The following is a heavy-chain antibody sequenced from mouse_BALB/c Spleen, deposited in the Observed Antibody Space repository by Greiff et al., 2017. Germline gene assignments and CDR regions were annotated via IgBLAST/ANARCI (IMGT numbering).Heavy chain of an antibody. Sequence: QVQLKQSGAELVRPGASVKLSCKASGYTFTSYWINWVKQRPGQGLEWIGNIYPSDSYTNYNQKFKDKATLTVDKSSSTAYMQLSSPTSEDSAVYYCTRRGGYDYFDYWGQGTTLTVSS. CDR3: TRRGGYDYFDY. J-gene: IGHJ2*01. CDR2: IYPSDSYT. CDR1: GYTFTSYW. D-gene: IGHD2-2*01. V-gene: IGHV1-69*02.